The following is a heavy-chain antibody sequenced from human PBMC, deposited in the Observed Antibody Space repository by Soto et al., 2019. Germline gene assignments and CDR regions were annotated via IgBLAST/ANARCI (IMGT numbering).Heavy chain of an antibody. J-gene: IGHJ6*02. CDR3: ARHRGIVGATAESTNYYYYYGMDV. Sequence: GESLKISCKGSGYSFTSYWIGWVRQMPGKGLEWMGIIYPGDSDTRYSPSFQGQVTISADKSISTAYLQWSSLKASDTAMYYCARHRGIVGATAESTNYYYYYGMDVWGQGTKVTVSS. V-gene: IGHV5-51*01. D-gene: IGHD1-26*01. CDR2: IYPGDSDT. CDR1: GYSFTSYW.